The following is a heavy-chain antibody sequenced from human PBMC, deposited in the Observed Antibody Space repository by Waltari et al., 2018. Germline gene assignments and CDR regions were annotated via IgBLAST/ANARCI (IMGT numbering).Heavy chain of an antibody. CDR2: MNPNSGNT. CDR1: GYTFTSYD. V-gene: IGHV1-8*01. J-gene: IGHJ6*03. CDR3: ARRSYDFWSGYYYYYYYYMDV. Sequence: QVQLVQSGAEVKKPGASVKVSCKASGYTFTSYDINWVRQATGQGLEWMGWMNPNSGNTGYAQKFQGRVTMTRNTSISTAYMELSSLRSEDTAVYYCARRSYDFWSGYYYYYYYYMDVWGKGTTVTVSS. D-gene: IGHD3-3*01.